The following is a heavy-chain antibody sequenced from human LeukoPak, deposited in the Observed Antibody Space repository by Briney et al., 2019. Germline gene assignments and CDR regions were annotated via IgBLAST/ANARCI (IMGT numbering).Heavy chain of an antibody. CDR2: ISAYNGNT. CDR1: GYTFTSYS. Sequence: ASVKVSCKASGYTFTSYSISWVRQAPGQGLEWMGWISAYNGNTNYAQKLQGRVTMTTDTSTSTAYMELRSLRSDDTAVYYCAMDSSIIVIIPAAMNAFDIWGQGTMVTVSS. V-gene: IGHV1-18*01. J-gene: IGHJ3*02. CDR3: AMDSSIIVIIPAAMNAFDI. D-gene: IGHD2-2*01.